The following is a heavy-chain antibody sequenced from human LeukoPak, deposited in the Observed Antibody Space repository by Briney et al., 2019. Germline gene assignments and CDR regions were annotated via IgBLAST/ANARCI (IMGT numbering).Heavy chain of an antibody. Sequence: ASVKVSCKASGYTFTSYGISWVRQAPGQGLEWMGWISAYNGNTNYAQKLRGRVTMTTDTSTSTAYMELRSPRSGDTAVYYCARDRRYYGDYVDYWGQGTLVTVSS. CDR1: GYTFTSYG. V-gene: IGHV1-18*04. CDR3: ARDRRYYGDYVDY. J-gene: IGHJ4*02. CDR2: ISAYNGNT. D-gene: IGHD4-17*01.